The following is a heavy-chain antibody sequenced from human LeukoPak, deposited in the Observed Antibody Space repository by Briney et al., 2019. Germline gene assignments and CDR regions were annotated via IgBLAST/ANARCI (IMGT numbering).Heavy chain of an antibody. CDR3: ARVDDYGDYGGDYYYYMDV. V-gene: IGHV1-18*01. CDR2: ISAYNSNT. J-gene: IGHJ6*03. Sequence: GASVKLSCKASGYTFTSYGISRVRQAPGQGLEWMGWISAYNSNTNYAQKLQGRVTMTTDTSTSTAYMELRSLRSDDTAVYYCARVDDYGDYGGDYYYYMDVRGKGTTVTVSS. D-gene: IGHD4-17*01. CDR1: GYTFTSYG.